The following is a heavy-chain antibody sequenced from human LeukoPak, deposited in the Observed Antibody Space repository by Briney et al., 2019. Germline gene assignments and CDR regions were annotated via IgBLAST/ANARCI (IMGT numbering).Heavy chain of an antibody. CDR2: INQGGSEI. J-gene: IGHJ2*01. D-gene: IGHD2-2*01. Sequence: GSLRLSCAASAFTFSNYWMSWVRQAPGKGLDWVANINQGGSEIYYVDSVKGRFTISRDNAKNSLYLQINSVRADDTAVYYCARDQGSTIVVRTTNWYFDLWGRGTLVTVSS. CDR3: ARDQGSTIVVRTTNWYFDL. V-gene: IGHV3-7*01. CDR1: AFTFSNYW.